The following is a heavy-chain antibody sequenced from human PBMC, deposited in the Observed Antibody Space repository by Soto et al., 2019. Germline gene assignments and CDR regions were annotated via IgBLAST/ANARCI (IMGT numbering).Heavy chain of an antibody. V-gene: IGHV1-69*13. J-gene: IGHJ6*02. CDR2: IIPIFGTA. CDR3: ARRDSSSSPYYYYGMDV. Sequence: SVKVSCKASGGTFSSYAISWVRQAPGQGLEWMGGIIPIFGTANYAQKFQGRVTITADESTSTAYMELSSLRSEDTAVYYCARRDSSSSPYYYYGMDVWGQGTTVTVSS. D-gene: IGHD6-6*01. CDR1: GGTFSSYA.